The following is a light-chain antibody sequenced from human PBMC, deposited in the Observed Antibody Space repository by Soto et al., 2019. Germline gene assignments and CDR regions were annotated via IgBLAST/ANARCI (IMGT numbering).Light chain of an antibody. J-gene: IGKJ2*01. CDR1: QGISSA. CDR3: HKFNSYPHT. CDR2: DAS. V-gene: IGKV1-13*02. Sequence: AIQLTQSPSSLSASVGDRVTITCRASQGISSALAWYQQKPGKAPTLLLYDASSLESGVPSRFSGSGSGTDFTLTISRLQPADFANYYCHKFNSYPHTFGQGTKLEIK.